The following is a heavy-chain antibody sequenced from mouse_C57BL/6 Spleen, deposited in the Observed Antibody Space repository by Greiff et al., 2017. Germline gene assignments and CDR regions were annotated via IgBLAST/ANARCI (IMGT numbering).Heavy chain of an antibody. V-gene: IGHV3-6*01. CDR3: ATNWDGGFAY. D-gene: IGHD4-1*02. CDR2: ISYDGSN. Sequence: EVQLQESGPGLVKPSQSLSLTCSVTGYSITSGYYWNWIRQFPGNKLEWMGYISYDGSNNYNPSLKNRISITRDTSKNQFFLKLNSVTTEDTATYYCATNWDGGFAYWGQGTLVTVSA. CDR1: GYSITSGYY. J-gene: IGHJ3*01.